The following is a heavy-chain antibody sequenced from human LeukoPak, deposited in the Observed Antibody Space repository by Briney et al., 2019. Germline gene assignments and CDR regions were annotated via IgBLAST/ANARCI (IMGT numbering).Heavy chain of an antibody. J-gene: IGHJ6*03. CDR2: IIPIFGTA. Sequence: SVKVSCKASGGTFSSYAISWVRQAPGQGLEWMGGIIPIFGTANYAQKFQGRVTITTDESTSTAYMELSSLRSEDTAVYYCARDGYSSSSGYYYYYMDVWGKGTTVTVSS. CDR3: ARDGYSSSSGYYYYYMDV. D-gene: IGHD6-6*01. V-gene: IGHV1-69*05. CDR1: GGTFSSYA.